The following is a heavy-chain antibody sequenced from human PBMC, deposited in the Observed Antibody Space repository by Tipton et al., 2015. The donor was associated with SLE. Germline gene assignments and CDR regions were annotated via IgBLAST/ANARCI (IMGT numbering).Heavy chain of an antibody. Sequence: TLSLTCAVYGGSFSGYYWSWIRQPPGKGLEWIGEINHSGGTNYNPSLKSRVTISVDTSKNQFSLKLSSVTAADTAVYYCARTGAYSNFYYYYYMDVWGEGTTVSVSS. CDR3: ARTGAYSNFYYYYYMDV. V-gene: IGHV4-34*01. CDR1: GGSFSGYY. CDR2: INHSGGT. J-gene: IGHJ6*03. D-gene: IGHD4-11*01.